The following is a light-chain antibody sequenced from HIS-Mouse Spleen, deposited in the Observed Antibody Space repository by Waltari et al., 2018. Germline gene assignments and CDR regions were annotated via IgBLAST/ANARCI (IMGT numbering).Light chain of an antibody. CDR3: QQRSNWFT. CDR2: DAS. Sequence: EIVLTQSPATLSLSPGERATLSCRASQSVSSYLAWYQQKPGQAPRLLIYDASNRATGSPARLSGSGSGTDFTLTISSREPEDLAVYYCQQRSNWFTFGPGTKVDIK. V-gene: IGKV3-11*01. J-gene: IGKJ3*01. CDR1: QSVSSY.